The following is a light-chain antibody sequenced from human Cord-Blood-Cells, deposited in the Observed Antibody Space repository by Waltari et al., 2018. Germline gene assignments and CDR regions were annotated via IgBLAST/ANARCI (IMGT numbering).Light chain of an antibody. CDR3: QQYGSSPCT. Sequence: IVLPPSPGTLSLSPRERATLSFRASQSVSSSYLAWYQQNPGQAPRLLINGASSRATGIPDRFSGSGSGTDFTLTISRLEPEDFAVYYCQQYGSSPCTFGPGTKVDIK. CDR2: GAS. J-gene: IGKJ3*01. V-gene: IGKV3-20*01. CDR1: QSVSSSY.